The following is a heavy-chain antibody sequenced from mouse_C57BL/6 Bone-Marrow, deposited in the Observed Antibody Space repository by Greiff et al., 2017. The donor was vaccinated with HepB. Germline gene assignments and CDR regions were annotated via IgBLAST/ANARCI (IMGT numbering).Heavy chain of an antibody. CDR3: ARTDYYYGSSFFAY. D-gene: IGHD1-1*01. CDR2: ISYDGSN. Sequence: EVQLQESGPGLVKPSQSLSLTCSVTGYSITSGYYWNWIRQSPGNKLEWMGYISYDGSNNYNPSLKNRISITRETSKNQFFLKLNSVTTEDTATYYCARTDYYYGSSFFAYWGQGTLVTVSA. V-gene: IGHV3-6*01. J-gene: IGHJ3*01. CDR1: GYSITSGYY.